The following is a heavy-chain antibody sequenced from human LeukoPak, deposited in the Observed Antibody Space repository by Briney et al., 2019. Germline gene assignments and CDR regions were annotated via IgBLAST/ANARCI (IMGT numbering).Heavy chain of an antibody. J-gene: IGHJ4*02. V-gene: IGHV4-59*01. D-gene: IGHD4-17*01. CDR3: ARAGGVDYGIDY. CDR2: IYYSGST. Sequence: PSETLSLTCTVSGGSISSYYWSWIRQPPGKGLEWIGYIYYSGSTNYNPSLKSRVTISVDTSKNQFSLKLSSVTAADTAVYYCARAGGVDYGIDYWGQGTLVTVSS. CDR1: GGSISSYY.